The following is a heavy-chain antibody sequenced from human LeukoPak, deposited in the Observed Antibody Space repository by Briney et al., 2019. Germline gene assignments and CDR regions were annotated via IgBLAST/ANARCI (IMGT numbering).Heavy chain of an antibody. Sequence: GGSLRLSCAASGFTFSNYGMHWVRQAPGKGLEWVAVISYDGSNKYYADSVKGRFTISRDNSKNTLYLQMNSLRAEDTAVYYCARPRPFGWYFDLWGRGTLVTVSS. J-gene: IGHJ2*01. CDR2: ISYDGSNK. CDR3: ARPRPFGWYFDL. V-gene: IGHV3-30*12. D-gene: IGHD3-10*01. CDR1: GFTFSNYG.